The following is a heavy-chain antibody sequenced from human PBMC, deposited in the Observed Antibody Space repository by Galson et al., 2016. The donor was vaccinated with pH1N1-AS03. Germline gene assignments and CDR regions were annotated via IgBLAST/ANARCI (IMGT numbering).Heavy chain of an antibody. V-gene: IGHV1-3*01. CDR1: GYTFISYV. CDR3: ARVRGSYGMDV. Sequence: SVQVSCKASGYTFISYVMHWVRQAPGQRLEWMGWINAGYGKTTYSQSFQGRVTITRDTSASKAYMELSSLRSEDKAVYYLARVRGSYGMDVWGQGTTVTVSS. D-gene: IGHD1-26*01. J-gene: IGHJ6*02. CDR2: INAGYGKT.